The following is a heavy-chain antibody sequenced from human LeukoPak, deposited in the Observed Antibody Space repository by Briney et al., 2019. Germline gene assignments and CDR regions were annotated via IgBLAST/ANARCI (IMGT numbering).Heavy chain of an antibody. Sequence: SETLSLTCAVYGGSFSGYYWSWIRQPPGKGLEWIGYIYYNGNTNYNPSLKSRVTISVDTSKSQFSLKLSSVTAADTAVYYCAREPLRAESRWFDPWGQGILVTVSS. J-gene: IGHJ5*02. CDR3: AREPLRAESRWFDP. D-gene: IGHD1-26*01. CDR2: IYYNGNT. V-gene: IGHV4-59*01. CDR1: GGSFSGYY.